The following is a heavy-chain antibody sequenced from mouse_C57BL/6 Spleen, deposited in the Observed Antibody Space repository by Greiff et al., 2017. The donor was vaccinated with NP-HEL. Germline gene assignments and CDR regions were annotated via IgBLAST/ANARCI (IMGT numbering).Heavy chain of an antibody. CDR2: IDPSDSYT. CDR1: GYTFTSYW. CDR3: ARGGYGNYPFAY. J-gene: IGHJ3*01. V-gene: IGHV1-50*01. D-gene: IGHD2-1*01. Sequence: QVQLQQSGAELVKPGASVKLSCKASGYTFTSYWMQWVKQRPGQGLEWIGEIDPSDSYTNYNQKFKGKATLTVDTSSSTAYMQLSSLTSEDSAVYYCARGGYGNYPFAYWGQGTLVTVSA.